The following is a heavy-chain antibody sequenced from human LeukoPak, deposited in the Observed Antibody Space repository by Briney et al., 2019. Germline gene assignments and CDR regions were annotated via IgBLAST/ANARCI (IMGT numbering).Heavy chain of an antibody. CDR1: GFTFSDYY. CDR3: ASTPPQQVEPRGPHY. Sequence: PGGSLRLSCSASGFTFSDYYMAWIRQAPGKGLEWVSYISSGGNTIYYAGSVKGRFTISRDNAKNSLYLQMNSLRAEDTAVYYCASTPPQQVEPRGPHYWGQGTLVTVSS. D-gene: IGHD6-13*01. V-gene: IGHV3-11*01. CDR2: ISSGGNTI. J-gene: IGHJ4*02.